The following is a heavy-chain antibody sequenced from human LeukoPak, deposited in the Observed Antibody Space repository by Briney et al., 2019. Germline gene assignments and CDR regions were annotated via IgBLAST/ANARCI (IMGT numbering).Heavy chain of an antibody. CDR1: GGSISTYY. J-gene: IGHJ4*02. Sequence: SETLSLTCTVSGGSISTYYWSWIRQPPGKGLEWIGYISYSGSTNYNPSLKSRVTISVDTSKNQFSLKLSSVTAADTAVYHCARHARAYSSSWFFDYWGQGTLVTVSS. D-gene: IGHD6-13*01. V-gene: IGHV4-59*08. CDR2: ISYSGST. CDR3: ARHARAYSSSWFFDY.